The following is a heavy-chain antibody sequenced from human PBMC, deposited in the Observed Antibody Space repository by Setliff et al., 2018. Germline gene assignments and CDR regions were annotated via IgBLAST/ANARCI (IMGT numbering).Heavy chain of an antibody. CDR3: ARDRKEVVISPSQAAFDI. V-gene: IGHV4-34*01. CDR2: INHTGST. Sequence: SETLSLTCAVYGGSFSGYYWSWIRQPPGKGLELIGEINHTGSTNYNPSLYSRVVISVDTSKNQFSLKVSSVTAADTAVYYCARDRKEVVISPSQAAFDIWGQGTMVTVSS. D-gene: IGHD3-22*01. CDR1: GGSFSGYY. J-gene: IGHJ3*02.